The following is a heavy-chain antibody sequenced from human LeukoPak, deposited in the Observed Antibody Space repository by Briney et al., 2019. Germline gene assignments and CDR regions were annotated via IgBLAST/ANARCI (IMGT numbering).Heavy chain of an antibody. CDR3: ARIETYSSDYYDPFFDY. J-gene: IGHJ4*02. CDR1: GGSFSGYY. CDR2: INHSGST. Sequence: SETLSLTCAVYGGSFSGYYWSWIRQPPGKGLEWIGEINHSGSTYYNPSLKSRVTMSVDTSKNQFSLKLTSVTAADTAVYYCARIETYSSDYYDPFFDYWGQGTLVTVSS. V-gene: IGHV4-34*01. D-gene: IGHD6-19*01.